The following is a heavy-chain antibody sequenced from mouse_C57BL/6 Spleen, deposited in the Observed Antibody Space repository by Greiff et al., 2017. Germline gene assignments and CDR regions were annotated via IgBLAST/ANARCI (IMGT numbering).Heavy chain of an antibody. CDR2: IYPRSGNT. CDR1: GYTFTSYG. J-gene: IGHJ2*01. D-gene: IGHD2-1*01. Sequence: VQLQQSGAELARPGASVKLSCKASGYTFTSYGISWVKQRTGPGLAWIGEIYPRSGNTYYNEKFKGKATLTADKSSSTAYMELRSLTSEDSAVYFCAKLLYLDYWGQGTTLTVSS. V-gene: IGHV1-81*01. CDR3: AKLLYLDY.